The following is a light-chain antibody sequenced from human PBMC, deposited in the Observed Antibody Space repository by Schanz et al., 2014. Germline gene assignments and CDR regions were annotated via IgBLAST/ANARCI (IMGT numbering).Light chain of an antibody. CDR3: SSYSTSSTLL. CDR2: DVN. Sequence: QSALTQPASVSGSPGQSITISCTGTSSDVGGYNFVSWYQQHPGKAPKLMIRDVNYRPSGVSNRFSGSKSGNTASLTISGLQAEDEAYYYCSSYSTSSTLLFGGGTKLTVL. V-gene: IGLV2-14*01. J-gene: IGLJ2*01. CDR1: SSDVGGYNF.